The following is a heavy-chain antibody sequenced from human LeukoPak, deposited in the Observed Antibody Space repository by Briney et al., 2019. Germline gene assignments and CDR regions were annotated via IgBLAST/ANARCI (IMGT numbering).Heavy chain of an antibody. J-gene: IGHJ4*02. CDR3: ARVSDIVVVPAAIYFDY. CDR2: INPHSGGI. CDR1: GYTFTAFY. V-gene: IGHV1-2*02. Sequence: GASVKVSSTASGYTFTAFYMHWVRQAPGQEPEWMGWINPHSGGIKYAQKFQGRVTITRDTSITTAYMELGSLRSDDTAVYYCARVSDIVVVPAAIYFDYWGQGALVAVSS. D-gene: IGHD2-2*01.